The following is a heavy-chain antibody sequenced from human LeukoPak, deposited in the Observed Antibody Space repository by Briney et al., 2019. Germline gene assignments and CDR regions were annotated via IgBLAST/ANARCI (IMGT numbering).Heavy chain of an antibody. CDR2: IYYSGST. Sequence: SETLSLTCTVSGGSISSYNWSWIRQPPGKGLEWIGYIYYSGSTNYNPSLKSRVTISVDTSKNQFSLKLSSVTAADTAVYYCARSTYGSGSYKIDYWGQGTLVTVSS. J-gene: IGHJ4*02. CDR1: GGSISSYN. V-gene: IGHV4-59*01. D-gene: IGHD3-10*01. CDR3: ARSTYGSGSYKIDY.